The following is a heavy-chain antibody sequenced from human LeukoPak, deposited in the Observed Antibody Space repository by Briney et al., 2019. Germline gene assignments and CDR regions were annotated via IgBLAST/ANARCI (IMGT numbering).Heavy chain of an antibody. V-gene: IGHV4-34*01. CDR2: INHSGST. D-gene: IGHD3-9*01. Sequence: SETLSLTCAVYGGSFSGYYWSWIRQPPGKGLEWIGEINHSGSTNYNPSLKSRVTISVDTSKNQFSLKLSSVAAADTAVYYCARGWGILTFDYWGQGTLVTVSS. CDR3: ARGWGILTFDY. CDR1: GGSFSGYY. J-gene: IGHJ4*02.